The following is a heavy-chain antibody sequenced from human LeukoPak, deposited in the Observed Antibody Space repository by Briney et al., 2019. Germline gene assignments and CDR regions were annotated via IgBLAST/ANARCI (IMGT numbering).Heavy chain of an antibody. CDR3: ARTENYIPEYWFDP. CDR1: GGSISSRSYY. Sequence: PSETLSLTCTVSGGSISSRSYYWGWIRRPPGKGLEWIGSIYYSESTYYNPSLRSRVTISVDTSKNQFSLKLSSVTAADTAVYCCARTENYIPEYWFDPWGQGTLVTVSS. D-gene: IGHD5-24*01. V-gene: IGHV4-39*01. J-gene: IGHJ5*02. CDR2: IYYSEST.